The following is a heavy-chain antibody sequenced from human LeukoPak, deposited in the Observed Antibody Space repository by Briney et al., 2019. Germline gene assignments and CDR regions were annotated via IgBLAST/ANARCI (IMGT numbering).Heavy chain of an antibody. V-gene: IGHV4-59*01. D-gene: IGHD2-8*01. CDR1: GGSSTRCY. CDR2: IYYSGST. CDR3: ARGGGVGYYYYYMDV. J-gene: IGHJ6*03. Sequence: SETLSLTCTVSGGSSTRCYWSWIRQPPGKGLEWIAYIYYSGSTNYNPSLKSRVTISVDTSKNQFSLKLSSVTAADTAVYYCARGGGVGYYYYYMDVWGKGTTVTISS.